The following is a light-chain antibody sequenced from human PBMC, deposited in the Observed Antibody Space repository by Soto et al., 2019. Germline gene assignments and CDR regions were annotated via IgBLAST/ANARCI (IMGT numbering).Light chain of an antibody. CDR3: QQFNTSPWT. CDR2: GAS. CDR1: QSVSSSF. J-gene: IGKJ1*01. Sequence: EIVLTQSPGTLSLSPGERATLSCRASQSVSSSFLGWYQQKPGQAPRLLIYGASSRATGIPDRFSGSGSGTEFTLTISSLQPDDFATYYCQQFNTSPWTFGQGTKVEIK. V-gene: IGKV3-20*01.